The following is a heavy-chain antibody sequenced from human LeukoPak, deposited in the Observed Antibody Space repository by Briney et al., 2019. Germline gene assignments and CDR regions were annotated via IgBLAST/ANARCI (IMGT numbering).Heavy chain of an antibody. CDR1: GGTFSSYA. CDR2: IIPIFGTA. D-gene: IGHD6-25*01. V-gene: IGHV1-69*13. Sequence: SVKVSCKASGGTFSSYAISWARQAPGQGLEWMGGIIPIFGTANYAQKFQGRVTITADESTSTAYMELSSLRSEDTAVYYCATGDSGNNWFDPWGQGTLVTVSS. CDR3: ATGDSGNNWFDP. J-gene: IGHJ5*02.